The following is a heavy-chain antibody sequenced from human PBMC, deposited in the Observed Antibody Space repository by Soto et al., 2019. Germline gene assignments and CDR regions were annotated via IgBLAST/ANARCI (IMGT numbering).Heavy chain of an antibody. D-gene: IGHD6-6*01. V-gene: IGHV4-61*01. CDR2: IYYSGST. Sequence: PSETLSLTCTVSGGSVSSGSYYWSWIRQPPGKGLEWIGYIYYSGSTNYNPSLKSRVTISVDTSKNQFSLKLSSVTAADTAVYYCARDARRYYGMDVGGQGTT. CDR1: GGSVSSGSYY. CDR3: ARDARRYYGMDV. J-gene: IGHJ6*02.